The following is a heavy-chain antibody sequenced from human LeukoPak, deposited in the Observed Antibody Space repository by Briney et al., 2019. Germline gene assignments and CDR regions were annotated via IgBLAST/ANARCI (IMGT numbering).Heavy chain of an antibody. D-gene: IGHD5-18*01. V-gene: IGHV4-39*07. Sequence: SETLSLTCTVSGGSISSGSYYWGWIRQPPGKGLEWIGSIYYSGSTYYNPSLKSRVTISVDTSKNQFSLKLSSVTAADTAVYYCALTYSYSYYYYMDVWGKGTTVTVSS. J-gene: IGHJ6*03. CDR1: GGSISSGSYY. CDR3: ALTYSYSYYYYMDV. CDR2: IYYSGST.